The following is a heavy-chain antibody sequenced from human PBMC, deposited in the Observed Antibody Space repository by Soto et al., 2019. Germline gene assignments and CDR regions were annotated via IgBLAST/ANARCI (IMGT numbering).Heavy chain of an antibody. J-gene: IGHJ6*02. CDR2: ISGSGNRT. CDR3: AKEVTSGSYSHYYYGLAV. CDR1: GFTLSSYA. Sequence: EVQLLESGGGLVQPGGSLRLSCAASGFTLSSYAMSWVRQAPGKGLEWVSAISGSGNRTFHADSVKGRFTISRDNAKNALYLQMNSLRVEDTAVYYCAKEVTSGSYSHYYYGLAVWGQGTMVTVSS. D-gene: IGHD1-26*01. V-gene: IGHV3-23*01.